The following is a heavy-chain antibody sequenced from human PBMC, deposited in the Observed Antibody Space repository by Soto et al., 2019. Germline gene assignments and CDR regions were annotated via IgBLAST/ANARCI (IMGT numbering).Heavy chain of an antibody. CDR1: GFTFNNYA. V-gene: IGHV3-33*01. CDR3: ASGGGYYDSSGGIFQPFDP. CDR2: IWYDGSNK. Sequence: GGSLRLSCAASGFTFNNYAMHWVRQAPGKGLEWVAVIWYDGSNKYYTASVKGRFTVSRDNSKNTLYLQMNSLRAEDTAVYYCASGGGYYDSSGGIFQPFDPWGQGTLVTVSS. J-gene: IGHJ5*02. D-gene: IGHD3-22*01.